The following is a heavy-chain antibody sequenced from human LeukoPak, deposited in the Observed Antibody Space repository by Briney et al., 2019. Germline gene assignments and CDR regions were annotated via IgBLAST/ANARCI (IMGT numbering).Heavy chain of an antibody. CDR1: GGSISSGGYY. CDR2: IYHSGST. Sequence: SETLSLTCTVSGGSISSGGYYWSWIRQPPGKGLEWIGYIYHSGSTYYNPSLKSRVTISVDRSKNQFSLKLSSVTAADTAVYYCAKAVREDAFDIWGQGTMVTVSS. J-gene: IGHJ3*02. CDR3: AKAVREDAFDI. D-gene: IGHD3-10*01. V-gene: IGHV4-30-2*01.